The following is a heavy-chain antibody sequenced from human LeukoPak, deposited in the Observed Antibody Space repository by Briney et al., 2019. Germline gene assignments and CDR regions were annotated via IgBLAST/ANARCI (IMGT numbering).Heavy chain of an antibody. CDR1: GYTFSDYY. V-gene: IGHV1-2*02. CDR3: ASYRYYYYYMDV. D-gene: IGHD4-11*01. J-gene: IGHJ6*03. CDR2: INPNSGGT. Sequence: ASVKVSCKASGYTFSDYYIHWVRQAPGQGLEWMGWINPNSGGTDYAQKFQGRVTMTRDTSISTAYMELRSLRSDDTAVYYCASYRYYYYYMDVWGKGTTVTVSS.